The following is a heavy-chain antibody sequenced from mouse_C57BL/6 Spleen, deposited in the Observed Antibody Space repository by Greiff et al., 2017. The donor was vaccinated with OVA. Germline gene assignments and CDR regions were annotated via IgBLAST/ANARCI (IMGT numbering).Heavy chain of an antibody. CDR1: GYTFTSYW. Sequence: QVQLKQPGAELVRPGSSVKLSCKASGYTFTSYWMHWVKQRPIQGLEWIGNIDPSDSETHYNQKFKDKATLTVDKSSSTAYMQLSSLTSEDSAVYYCARIYSNDGFDYWGQGTTLTVSS. CDR3: ARIYSNDGFDY. V-gene: IGHV1-52*01. CDR2: IDPSDSET. J-gene: IGHJ2*01. D-gene: IGHD2-12*01.